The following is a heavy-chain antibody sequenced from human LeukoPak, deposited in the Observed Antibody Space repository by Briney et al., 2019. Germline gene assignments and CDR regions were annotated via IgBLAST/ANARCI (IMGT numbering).Heavy chain of an antibody. J-gene: IGHJ4*02. D-gene: IGHD6-19*01. V-gene: IGHV4-30-4*01. CDR3: ARYAVAGTSDSDY. CDR2: IYYSGST. Sequence: SETLSLTCTVSGGSISSGDHYWSWIRQPPGKGLEWIGYIYYSGSTYYNPSLKSRVTISVDTSKNQFSLKLSSVTAADTAVYYCARYAVAGTSDSDYWGQGTLVTVSS. CDR1: GGSISSGDHY.